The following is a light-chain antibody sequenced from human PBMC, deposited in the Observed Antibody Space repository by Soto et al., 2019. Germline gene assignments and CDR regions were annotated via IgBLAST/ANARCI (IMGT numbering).Light chain of an antibody. J-gene: IGKJ2*01. CDR2: KVP. CDR1: QSLVHSDGHTY. V-gene: IGKV2-24*01. CDR3: MQGTQFPPYT. Sequence: DIVMTQTPLSLPVTLGQPASLSCRSSQSLVHSDGHTYLSWLQQRPGQPPRLLIYKVPNRFSRVPDRFSGSGAGTDFTLKISRVEAEDVGVYYCMQGTQFPPYTFGQGTKLEIQ.